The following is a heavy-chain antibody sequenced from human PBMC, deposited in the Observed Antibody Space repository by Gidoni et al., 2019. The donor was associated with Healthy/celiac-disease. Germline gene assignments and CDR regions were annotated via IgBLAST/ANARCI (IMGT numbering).Heavy chain of an antibody. CDR3: TRDGGLRSVRYYSYYGMDV. CDR1: GFTFGDYA. CDR2: IRSKAYFGTT. V-gene: IGHV3-49*04. D-gene: IGHD3-16*01. Sequence: EVQLVESGGGWVQPGRSLRLSCTASGFTFGDYAMSWVRQAPGKGLELVCFIRSKAYFGTTEYAASVKVRFTISRDDSKSIAYLQMNSLKTEDTAVYYCTRDGGLRSVRYYSYYGMDVWGQGTTVTVSS. J-gene: IGHJ6*02.